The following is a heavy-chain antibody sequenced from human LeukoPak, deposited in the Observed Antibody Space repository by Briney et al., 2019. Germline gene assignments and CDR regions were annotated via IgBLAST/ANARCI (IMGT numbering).Heavy chain of an antibody. V-gene: IGHV3-30*03. J-gene: IGHJ4*02. CDR3: ARSMVSGIAAAGTVD. D-gene: IGHD6-13*01. CDR2: ISYDGSNK. CDR1: GFTFSSYG. Sequence: GGSLRLSCAASGFTFSSYGMHWVRQAPGKGLEWVAVISYDGSNKYYADSVKGRFTISRDNSKNTLHLQMNSLRAEDTAVYYCARSMVSGIAAAGTVDWGQGTLVTVSS.